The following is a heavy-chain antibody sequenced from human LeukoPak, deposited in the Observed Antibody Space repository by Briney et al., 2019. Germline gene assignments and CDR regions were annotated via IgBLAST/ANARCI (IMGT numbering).Heavy chain of an antibody. CDR1: GGTFSSYA. V-gene: IGHV1-69*13. CDR3: AREDYNWNSLDY. J-gene: IGHJ4*02. D-gene: IGHD1-7*01. Sequence: GASVKVSCKASGGTFSSYAISWVRQAPGQGLEWMGGIIPIFGTANYAQKFQGRVTITADESTSTAYMELSSLRSEDTAVYYCAREDYNWNSLDYWGQGTLVTVSS. CDR2: IIPIFGTA.